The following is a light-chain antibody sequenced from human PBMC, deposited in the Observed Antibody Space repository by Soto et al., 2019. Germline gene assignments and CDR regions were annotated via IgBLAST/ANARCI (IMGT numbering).Light chain of an antibody. Sequence: QSALTQPASVSWSPGQSITISCTGTSSDVGGYNYVSWYQQLPGKAPKLMIYDVSNRPSGVSDRFSGSKSGNTASLTISGLQAEDEADYYCSSYTSSSTLGVFGTGTKVTVL. V-gene: IGLV2-14*03. CDR2: DVS. J-gene: IGLJ1*01. CDR3: SSYTSSSTLGV. CDR1: SSDVGGYNY.